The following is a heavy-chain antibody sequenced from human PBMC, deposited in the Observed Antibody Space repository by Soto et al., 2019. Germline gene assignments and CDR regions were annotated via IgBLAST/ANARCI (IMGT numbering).Heavy chain of an antibody. J-gene: IGHJ5*02. V-gene: IGHV3-33*01. D-gene: IGHD4-17*01. CDR3: ARDSGGDYGEYTWFDP. CDR1: EFTFSSYG. Sequence: GGSLRHSCAASEFTFSSYGMHWVRQAPGKGLEWVAVIWYDGSNKYYADSVKGRFTISRDNSKNTLYLQMNSLRAEDTAVYYCARDSGGDYGEYTWFDPWGQGTLVTRLL. CDR2: IWYDGSNK.